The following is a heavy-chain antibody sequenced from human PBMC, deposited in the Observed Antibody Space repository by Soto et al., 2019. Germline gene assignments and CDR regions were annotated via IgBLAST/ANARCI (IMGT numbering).Heavy chain of an antibody. CDR1: GGSISNRDYY. CDR3: ARSMSGSYYHY. CDR2: IYYSGST. V-gene: IGHV4-30-4*01. Sequence: SETLSLTCTVSGGSISNRDYYRSWIRQPPGKGLEWIGYIYYSGSTYYNPSLKSRVTISVDTSKNQFSLKLSSVTAADTAVYYCARSMSGSYYHYWGQGTLVTVSS. D-gene: IGHD1-26*01. J-gene: IGHJ4*02.